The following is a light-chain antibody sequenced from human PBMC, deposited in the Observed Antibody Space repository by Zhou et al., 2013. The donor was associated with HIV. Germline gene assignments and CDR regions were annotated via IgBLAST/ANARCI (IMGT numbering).Light chain of an antibody. CDR1: QSVRNNY. CDR3: QQYGSSPRGT. J-gene: IGKJ4*01. CDR2: GAS. Sequence: ENVLTQSPGTLSLSPGERATLSCRASQSVRNNYLTWYQQKPGQAPRLLIYGASRRATGIPDRFSASGSGTDFTLTISRLEPEDFAVYYCQQYGSSPRGTFGGGTKVEIK. V-gene: IGKV3-20*01.